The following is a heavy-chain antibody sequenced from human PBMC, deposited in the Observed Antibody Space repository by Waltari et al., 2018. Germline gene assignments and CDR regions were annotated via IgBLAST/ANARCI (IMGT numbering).Heavy chain of an antibody. Sequence: QVQLQESGPGLVKPSETLSLTCTVPGGSISSYYWSWIRQPAGKGLEWIGRLYTSGSTNYNPSLQSRVTMSADTSKNQFSLKLSSVTAADTAVYYCARGLPSGSFDYWGQGTLVTVSS. CDR2: LYTSGST. CDR3: ARGLPSGSFDY. V-gene: IGHV4-4*07. D-gene: IGHD3-10*01. J-gene: IGHJ4*02. CDR1: GGSISSYY.